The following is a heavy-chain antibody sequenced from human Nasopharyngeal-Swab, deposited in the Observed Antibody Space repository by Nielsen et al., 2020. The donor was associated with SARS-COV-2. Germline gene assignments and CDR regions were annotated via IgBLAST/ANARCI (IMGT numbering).Heavy chain of an antibody. Sequence: GESLKISCAASGFTFSSYGMHWVRQAPGKGLVWVSRINSDGSSTSYADSVKGRFTISRDNAKNTLYLQMNSLRAEDTAVYYCARGGSYSSSWYPTYWGQGTLVTVSS. D-gene: IGHD6-13*01. CDR1: GFTFSSYG. CDR3: ARGGSYSSSWYPTY. J-gene: IGHJ4*02. CDR2: INSDGSST. V-gene: IGHV3-74*01.